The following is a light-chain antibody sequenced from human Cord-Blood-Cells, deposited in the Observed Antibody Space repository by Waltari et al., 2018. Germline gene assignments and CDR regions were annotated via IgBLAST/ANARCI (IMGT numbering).Light chain of an antibody. J-gene: IGKJ1*01. V-gene: IGKV3-20*01. CDR2: GAS. Sequence: ASQSVSSSYLAWYQQKPGQAPRLLIYGASSRATGIPDRFSGNGSGTDFTLTISRLEPEDFAVYYCQQYGSSPWTFGQGTKVEIK. CDR3: QQYGSSPWT. CDR1: QSVSSSY.